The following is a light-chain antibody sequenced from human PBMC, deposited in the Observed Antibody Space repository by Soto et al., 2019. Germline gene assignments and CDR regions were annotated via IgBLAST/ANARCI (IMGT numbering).Light chain of an antibody. CDR3: QQRRT. CDR2: DAS. J-gene: IGKJ1*01. Sequence: EIVLTQSPATLSLSPGERATLSCRASQSVSSYLAWYQQKPGQAPRLLIYDASNRATGIPARFSGSGSGTDFTRTISSLEPEDFAVYYCQQRRTFGQGTKVEIK. CDR1: QSVSSY. V-gene: IGKV3-11*01.